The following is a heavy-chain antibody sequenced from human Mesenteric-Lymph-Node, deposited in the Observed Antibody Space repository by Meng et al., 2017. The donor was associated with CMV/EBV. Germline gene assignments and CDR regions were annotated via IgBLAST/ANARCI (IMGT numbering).Heavy chain of an antibody. J-gene: IGHJ2*01. CDR1: ISSSYC. Sequence: ISSSYCWGWIRQPPGKGLEWIGSIYYSGSSYYNPSLKGRVTISVDTSKNQFSLKLSSVTAADTAVYYCARVSCSSTSCYAQDWYFDLWGRGTLVTVSS. CDR3: ARVSCSSTSCYAQDWYFDL. D-gene: IGHD2-2*01. CDR2: IYYSGSS. V-gene: IGHV4-39*07.